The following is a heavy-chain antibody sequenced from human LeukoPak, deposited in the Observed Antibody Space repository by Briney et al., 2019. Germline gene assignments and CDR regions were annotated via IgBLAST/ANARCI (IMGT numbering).Heavy chain of an antibody. J-gene: IGHJ4*02. Sequence: GESLKISCKGSGYSFTSYWIGWVRQMPGKSLEWMGVVYPSDSDSDTKYSPSFQGQVTISADKSISTAYLQWSSLKASDTAIYYCARRDYYGSGSYWGAFDYWGQGTLVTVSS. CDR1: GYSFTSYW. CDR3: ARRDYYGSGSYWGAFDY. CDR2: VYPSDSDSDT. D-gene: IGHD3-10*01. V-gene: IGHV5-51*01.